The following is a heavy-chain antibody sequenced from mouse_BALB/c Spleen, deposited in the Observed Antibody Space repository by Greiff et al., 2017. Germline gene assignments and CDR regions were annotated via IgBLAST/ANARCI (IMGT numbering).Heavy chain of an antibody. V-gene: IGHV2-9-2*01. CDR2: IWTGGGT. D-gene: IGHD2-3*01. CDR3: VRDHAVYDYYAMDY. Sequence: QVQLKESGPGLVAPSQSLSITCTVSGFSLTSYDISWIRQPPGKGLEWLGVIWTGGGTNYNSAFMSRLSISKDNSKSQVFLKMNSLQTDDTAIYYCVRDHAVYDYYAMDYWGQGTSVTVSS. J-gene: IGHJ4*01. CDR1: GFSLTSYD.